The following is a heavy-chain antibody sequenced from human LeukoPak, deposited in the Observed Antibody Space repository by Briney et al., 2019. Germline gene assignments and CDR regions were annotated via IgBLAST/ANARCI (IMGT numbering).Heavy chain of an antibody. J-gene: IGHJ5*02. CDR2: MYYSGTT. V-gene: IGHV4-30-4*08. CDR1: GGSISSGAYY. D-gene: IGHD2-2*01. Sequence: SETLSLTCTVSGGSISSGAYYWSWIRQPPGKGLEWIGYMYYSGTTYYNPSLKSRFTISVDTSKNQFSLEVTSVTAADTAVYYCARVFGCSSTSCYVSWFDPWGQGTLVTVSS. CDR3: ARVFGCSSTSCYVSWFDP.